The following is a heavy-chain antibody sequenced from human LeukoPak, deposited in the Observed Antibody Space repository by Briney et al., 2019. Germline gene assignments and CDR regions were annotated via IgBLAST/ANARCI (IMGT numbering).Heavy chain of an antibody. CDR1: GGSISSYY. V-gene: IGHV4-4*07. D-gene: IGHD5-18*01. CDR2: ISTSGST. CDR3: ASPAMAFIDQGRYNYYYMDV. J-gene: IGHJ6*03. Sequence: SETLSLTCTVSGGSISSYYWSWIRQPAGKGRESIGHISTSGSTNYNPSLKSRVTMSVDTSKNQFSLKLSSVTAADAAVYYCASPAMAFIDQGRYNYYYMDVWGKGTTVTISS.